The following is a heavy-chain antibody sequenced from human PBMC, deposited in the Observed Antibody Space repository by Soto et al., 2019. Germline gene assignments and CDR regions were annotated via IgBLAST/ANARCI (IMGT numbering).Heavy chain of an antibody. J-gene: IGHJ4*02. D-gene: IGHD4-4*01. CDR2: IKYSGST. CDR3: ASNEATAPTNYLES. CDR1: GGSISSSSYC. Sequence: SETLSLTCTVSGGSISSSSYCWGWIRQPPGKGPERIGNIKYSGSTDYNPSITSRPTTSADTSKKPYPLKLSAVTAAATAMPYCASNEATAPTNYLESWAQGTQDSLSS. V-gene: IGHV4-39*02.